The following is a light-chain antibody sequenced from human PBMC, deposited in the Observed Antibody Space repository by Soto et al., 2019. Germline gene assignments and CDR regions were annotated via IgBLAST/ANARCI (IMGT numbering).Light chain of an antibody. CDR2: GAS. CDR3: QQYGDSPPYT. J-gene: IGKJ2*01. CDR1: QRVRSNH. V-gene: IGKV3-20*01. Sequence: ELVLTQSPGTLSLSPGERATLSCRASQRVRSNHLAWYQQKPGQAPSLLLYGASSRATGIPDRFSGSGSGTEFTLTISRLEPEDFAVYYCQQYGDSPPYTFGQGTRLEIK.